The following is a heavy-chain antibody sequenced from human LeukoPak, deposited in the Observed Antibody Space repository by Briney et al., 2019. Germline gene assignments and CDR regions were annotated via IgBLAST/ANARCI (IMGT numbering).Heavy chain of an antibody. Sequence: KASETLSLTCTVSGGSISSYYWSWIRQPPGKGLEWIGYIYYSGSTNYNPSLKSRVTISVDTSKNQFSLKLSSVTAADTAVYYCARVGYYYDSSGYYIRDAFDIWGQGTMVTVSS. CDR3: ARVGYYYDSSGYYIRDAFDI. J-gene: IGHJ3*02. V-gene: IGHV4-59*01. D-gene: IGHD3-22*01. CDR2: IYYSGST. CDR1: GGSISSYY.